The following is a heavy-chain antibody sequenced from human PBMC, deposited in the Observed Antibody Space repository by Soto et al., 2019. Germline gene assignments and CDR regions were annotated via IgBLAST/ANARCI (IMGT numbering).Heavy chain of an antibody. V-gene: IGHV3-21*01. D-gene: IGHD3-9*01. Sequence: GGSLRLSCAAPGFTFSSYSMNWVRQAPGKGLEWVSSISSSSSYIYYADSVKGRFTISRDNAKNSLYLQMNSLRAEDTAVYYCARARYYDILTGPRAFDYWGQGTLVTVSS. CDR3: ARARYYDILTGPRAFDY. CDR2: ISSSSSYI. CDR1: GFTFSSYS. J-gene: IGHJ4*02.